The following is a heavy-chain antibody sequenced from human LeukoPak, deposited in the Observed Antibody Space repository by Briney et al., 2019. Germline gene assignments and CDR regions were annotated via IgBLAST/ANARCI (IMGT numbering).Heavy chain of an antibody. D-gene: IGHD3-16*01. CDR3: AKDSAEDYVWGSPFDY. Sequence: ETLSLTCTVSGGSIFSSNSYWGWIRQPPGKGLEWVSAISGSGGSTYYADSVKGRFTISRDNSKNTLYLQMNSLRAEDTAVYYCAKDSAEDYVWGSPFDYWGQGTLVTVSS. CDR2: ISGSGGST. J-gene: IGHJ4*02. V-gene: IGHV3-23*01. CDR1: GGSIFSSNS.